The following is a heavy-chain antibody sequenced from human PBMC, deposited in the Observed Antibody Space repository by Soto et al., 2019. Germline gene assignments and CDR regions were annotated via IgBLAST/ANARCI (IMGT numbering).Heavy chain of an antibody. CDR3: ATVATNSYNWLDP. J-gene: IGHJ5*02. Sequence: EVQLVESGGILVQPGGSLRLSCAASGFTFNTYWMHWVRQAPGKGLVWVSRINSDGTKTSCAGSVRGRFTISRDNAKNTVYLQMNSLRAEDTAVYYCATVATNSYNWLDPWGQGTLVTVSS. D-gene: IGHD5-12*01. CDR1: GFTFNTYW. CDR2: INSDGTKT. V-gene: IGHV3-74*01.